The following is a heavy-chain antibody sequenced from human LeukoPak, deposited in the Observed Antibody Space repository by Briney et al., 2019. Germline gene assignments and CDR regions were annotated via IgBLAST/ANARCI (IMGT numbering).Heavy chain of an antibody. CDR2: IYYSGST. CDR3: ARRHDILTGYYAFDY. V-gene: IGHV4-59*08. J-gene: IGHJ4*02. CDR1: GGSISSYY. D-gene: IGHD3-9*01. Sequence: SETLSLTCTVSGGSISSYYWSWIRQPPGKGLEWIGYIYYSGSTNYNPSLKSRVTISVDTSKNQFSLKLSSVTAADTAVYYCARRHDILTGYYAFDYWGQGTLVTVSS.